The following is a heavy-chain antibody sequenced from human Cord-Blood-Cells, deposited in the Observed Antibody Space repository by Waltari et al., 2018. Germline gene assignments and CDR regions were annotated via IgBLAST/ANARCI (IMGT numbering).Heavy chain of an antibody. J-gene: IGHJ4*02. CDR2: IIPIVGTA. V-gene: IGHV1-69*06. D-gene: IGHD6-13*01. Sequence: QVQLVQSGAEVKKPGSSVKVSCKASGGTFSSYAISWVRQAPGQGLEWMGGIIPIVGTANYAQKFQGRVTITADKSTSTAYMELSSLRSEDTAVYYCARTSGESYSSSLPDYYFDYWGQGTLVTVSS. CDR3: ARTSGESYSSSLPDYYFDY. CDR1: GGTFSSYA.